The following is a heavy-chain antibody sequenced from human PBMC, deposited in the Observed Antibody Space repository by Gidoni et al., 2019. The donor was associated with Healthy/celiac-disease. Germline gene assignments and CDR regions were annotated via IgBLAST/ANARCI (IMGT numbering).Heavy chain of an antibody. CDR1: GFTFSSYA. CDR2: ISYDGSNK. V-gene: IGHV3-30-3*01. J-gene: IGHJ4*02. D-gene: IGHD4-17*01. Sequence: QVQLVESGGGVVQPGRSLRLSCAASGFTFSSYAMNWVRQAPGKGLEWVAVISYDGSNKYYADSVKGRFTISRDNSKNTLYLQMNSLRAEDTAVYYCARAYKDYGGNTDPPPHFDYWGQGTLVTVSS. CDR3: ARAYKDYGGNTDPPPHFDY.